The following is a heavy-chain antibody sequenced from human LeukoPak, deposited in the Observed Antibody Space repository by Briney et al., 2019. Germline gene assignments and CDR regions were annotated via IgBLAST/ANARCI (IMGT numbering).Heavy chain of an antibody. CDR2: ISSSGSTI. V-gene: IGHV3-48*03. Sequence: GGSLGLSCAASGFTFSSYEMNWVRQAPGKGLEWVSYISSSGSTIYYADSVKGRFTISRDNAKNSLYLQMNSLRAEDTAVYYCASFATYGYSYRYYFDYWGQGTLVTVSS. CDR3: ASFATYGYSYRYYFDY. D-gene: IGHD5-18*01. J-gene: IGHJ4*02. CDR1: GFTFSSYE.